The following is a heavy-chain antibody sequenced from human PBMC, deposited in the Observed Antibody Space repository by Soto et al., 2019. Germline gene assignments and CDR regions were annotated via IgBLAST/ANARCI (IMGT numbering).Heavy chain of an antibody. CDR2: INWNGGST. CDR1: GFTFDDYG. J-gene: IGHJ4*02. V-gene: IGHV3-20*04. Sequence: GGSLRLSCAASGFTFDDYGMSWVRQAPGKGLEWVSGINWNGGSTGYADSVKGRFTISRDNAKNSLYLQMNSLRAEDTALYYCARDGIQLWLGSYYFDYWGQGTLVTVSS. D-gene: IGHD5-18*01. CDR3: ARDGIQLWLGSYYFDY.